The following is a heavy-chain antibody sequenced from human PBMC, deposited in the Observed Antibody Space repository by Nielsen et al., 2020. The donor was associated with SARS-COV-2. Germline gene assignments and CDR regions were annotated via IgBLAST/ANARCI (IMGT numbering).Heavy chain of an antibody. V-gene: IGHV1-69*13. CDR1: GYTLTELS. Sequence: SVKVSCKVSGYTLTELSMHWVRQAPGQGLEWMGGTIPIFGTANYAQKFQGRVTITADESTSTAYMDLSSLRSEDAAVYFCATVRLGELFRFDYWGQGTQVTVSS. CDR2: TIPIFGTA. D-gene: IGHD3-16*01. J-gene: IGHJ4*02. CDR3: ATVRLGELFRFDY.